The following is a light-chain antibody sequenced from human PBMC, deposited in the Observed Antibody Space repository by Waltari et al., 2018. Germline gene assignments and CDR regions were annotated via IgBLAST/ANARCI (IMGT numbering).Light chain of an antibody. V-gene: IGKV3-20*01. J-gene: IGKJ2*01. CDR1: QSVDSTY. CDR2: KTS. Sequence: EVVLTQSPGTLSLSPGERATLSFRASQSVDSTYLAWYQQKPGQAATLLIYKTSNRATGIPDRFSGSGSGTDFSLNINSLEPGDSAVYYCQQFGGSPMYTFGLGTKLEIK. CDR3: QQFGGSPMYT.